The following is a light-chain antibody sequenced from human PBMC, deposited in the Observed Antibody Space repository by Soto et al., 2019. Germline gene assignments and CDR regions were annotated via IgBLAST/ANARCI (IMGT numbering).Light chain of an antibody. V-gene: IGKV1-5*03. CDR1: QSISGW. CDR3: QQYHIYST. CDR2: KAS. Sequence: DIQMTQSPSTLSASVGDRVTITCRASQSISGWLAWYQQKPGKVPKLLIYKASSLESGVPSRFSGSGSGTEFTLTISSLQPDDFATYYCQQYHIYSTFGRGTKVEIK. J-gene: IGKJ1*01.